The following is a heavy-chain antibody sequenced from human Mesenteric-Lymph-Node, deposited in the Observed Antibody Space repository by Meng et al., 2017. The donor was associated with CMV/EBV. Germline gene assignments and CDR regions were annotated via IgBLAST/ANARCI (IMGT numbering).Heavy chain of an antibody. CDR2: ISAYNGNT. CDR3: ARDELVFPAAIRDYYYGMDV. V-gene: IGHV1-18*01. D-gene: IGHD2-2*02. Sequence: ASVKVSCKASVYTFTSYGMSWVRQAPGQGLEWMGWISAYNGNTNYAQKLQGRVTMTTETPTSTAYMELRSLRSDDTAVYYWARDELVFPAAIRDYYYGMDVWGQGTTVTVSS. J-gene: IGHJ6*02. CDR1: VYTFTSYG.